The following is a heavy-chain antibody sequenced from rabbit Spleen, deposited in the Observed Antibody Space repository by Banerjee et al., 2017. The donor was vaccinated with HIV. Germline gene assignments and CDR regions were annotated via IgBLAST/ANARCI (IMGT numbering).Heavy chain of an antibody. CDR2: IVPIFGVT. CDR1: GFDFSTYS. J-gene: IGHJ4*01. D-gene: IGHD6-1*01. CDR3: VREAGYGGYGDGNL. Sequence: QLVESGGDLVKPGTSLTLSCKASGFDFSTYSMSWVRQAPGKGLEWIGYIVPIFGVTYYANWVNGRFTISSHNAQNTLYLQLNSLTAADTATYFCVREAGYGGYGDGNLWGPGTLVTVS. V-gene: IGHV1S7*01.